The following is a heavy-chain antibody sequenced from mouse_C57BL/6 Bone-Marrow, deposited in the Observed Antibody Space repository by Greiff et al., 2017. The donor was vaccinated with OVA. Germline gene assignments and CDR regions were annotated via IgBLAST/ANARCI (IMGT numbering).Heavy chain of an antibody. CDR3: TSSFATVEGYFEV. CDR1: GFNIKDDY. J-gene: IGHJ1*03. Sequence: VHVKQSGAELVRPGASVKLSCTASGFNIKDDYMHWVKQRPEQGLEWIGWIDPENGDTEYASKVQVKATITAHTSSNTAYLQLSSLTSEDTSVYYGTSSFATVEGYFEVWGNGTTVTVSS. D-gene: IGHD1-1*01. CDR2: IDPENGDT. V-gene: IGHV14-4*01.